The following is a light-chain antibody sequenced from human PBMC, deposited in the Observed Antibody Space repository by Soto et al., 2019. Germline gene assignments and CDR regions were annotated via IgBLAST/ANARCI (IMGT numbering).Light chain of an antibody. V-gene: IGLV2-14*01. J-gene: IGLJ1*01. CDR3: SSYTTNNSLI. CDR1: SGDIGTYNF. CDR2: GVT. Sequence: QSALAQPASVSGSPGQSITVSCTGSSGDIGTYNFVSWYQQHPGKAPKLLIFGVTNRPSGISDRFSGSKSGDTASLTISRLQPEDEADYYCSSYTTNNSLIFGTGTKLTVL.